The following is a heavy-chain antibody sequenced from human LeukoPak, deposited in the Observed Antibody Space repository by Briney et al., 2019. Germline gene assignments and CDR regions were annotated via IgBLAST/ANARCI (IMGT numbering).Heavy chain of an antibody. CDR3: ARHWDLGYSSSWYFDY. V-gene: IGHV4-39*01. J-gene: IGHJ4*02. D-gene: IGHD6-13*01. CDR1: GGSISSSSYY. Sequence: KPSETLSLTCTVSGGSISSSSYYWGWIRQPPGKGLEWIGSIYYSGSTYYNPSLKSRVTISVDTSKNQFSLKLSSVTAADTAVYYCARHWDLGYSSSWYFDYWGQGTLVTVSS. CDR2: IYYSGST.